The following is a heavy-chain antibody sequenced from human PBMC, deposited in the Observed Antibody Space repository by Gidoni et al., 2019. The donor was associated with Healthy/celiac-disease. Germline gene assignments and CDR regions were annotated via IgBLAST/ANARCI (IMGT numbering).Heavy chain of an antibody. D-gene: IGHD2-2*01. CDR2: INPNSGGT. J-gene: IGHJ6*02. Sequence: MGWINPNSGGTNYAQKFQGWVTMTRDTSISTAYMELSRLRSDDTAVYYCARATQLLPPSYYYGMDVWGQGTTVTVSS. CDR3: ARATQLLPPSYYYGMDV. V-gene: IGHV1-2*04.